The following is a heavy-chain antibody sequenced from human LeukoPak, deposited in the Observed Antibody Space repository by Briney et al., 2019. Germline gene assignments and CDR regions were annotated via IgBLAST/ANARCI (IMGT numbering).Heavy chain of an antibody. CDR2: MNSNTGNT. J-gene: IGHJ2*01. V-gene: IGHV1-8*01. CDR3: ARGRRGSSGPCSWYLDL. CDR1: GFTLTNFD. Sequence: GASVKVSCKASGFTLTNFDINWVRQATGQGLEWMGWMNSNTGNTGYAQEFQGRVTMTRDTSIGTAYMELTNLRSEDTAVYYCARGRRGSSGPCSWYLDLWDRGTLVTASS. D-gene: IGHD3-22*01.